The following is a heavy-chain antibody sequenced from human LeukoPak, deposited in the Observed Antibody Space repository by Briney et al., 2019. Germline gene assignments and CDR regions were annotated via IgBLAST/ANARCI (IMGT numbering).Heavy chain of an antibody. CDR1: GGSISSSSYY. Sequence: SETLSLTCTVSGGSISSSSYYWGWIRQPPGKGLEWIGSIYYSGSTYYNPSLKSRVTISVDTSKNQFSLKLSSVTAADTAVYYCARDGGLAVAGQRGVDYWGQGTLVTVSS. J-gene: IGHJ4*02. CDR3: ARDGGLAVAGQRGVDY. CDR2: IYYSGST. V-gene: IGHV4-39*07. D-gene: IGHD6-19*01.